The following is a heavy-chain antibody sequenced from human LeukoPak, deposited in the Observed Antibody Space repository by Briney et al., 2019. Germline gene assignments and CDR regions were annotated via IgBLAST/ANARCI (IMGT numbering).Heavy chain of an antibody. V-gene: IGHV1-8*01. CDR3: ARGIRIPKLLSLWFGEWLNY. Sequence: ASVKVSCKASGYTFTSYDINWVRQATGQGLEWMGWMNPNSGNTGYAQKFQGRVTMTRNTSISTAYMELSSLRSEDTAVYYCARGIRIPKLLSLWFGEWLNYWGQGTLVTVSS. CDR1: GYTFTSYD. D-gene: IGHD3-10*01. J-gene: IGHJ4*02. CDR2: MNPNSGNT.